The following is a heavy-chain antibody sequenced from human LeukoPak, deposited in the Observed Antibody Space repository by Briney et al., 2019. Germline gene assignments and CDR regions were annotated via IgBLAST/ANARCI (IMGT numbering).Heavy chain of an antibody. J-gene: IGHJ6*02. D-gene: IGHD3-10*01. Sequence: SETLSLTCAVSGGSISSGGYSWSWIRQPPGTGLEWLGYIYHSGSTYYNPSLKSRVTISVDRSKNQFSLKLSSVTAADTAVYYCASGSYYPYTYYYYGMDVWGQGTTVTVSS. CDR2: IYHSGST. CDR1: GGSISSGGYS. CDR3: ASGSYYPYTYYYYGMDV. V-gene: IGHV4-30-2*01.